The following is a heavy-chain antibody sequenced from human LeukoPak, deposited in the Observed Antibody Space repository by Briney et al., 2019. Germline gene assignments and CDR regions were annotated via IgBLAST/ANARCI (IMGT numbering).Heavy chain of an antibody. J-gene: IGHJ4*02. Sequence: GRSLRLSCAAYGFTLSSYGMHWDRQAPGKGLEWVAVISYDGSNTYYADSVEGRFTISRDNSENTLFLQMNSLRTEDTAVYYCAKKAPGADWSVVYWGQGTLVTVSS. D-gene: IGHD3-3*01. CDR1: GFTLSSYG. CDR3: AKKAPGADWSVVY. V-gene: IGHV3-30*18. CDR2: ISYDGSNT.